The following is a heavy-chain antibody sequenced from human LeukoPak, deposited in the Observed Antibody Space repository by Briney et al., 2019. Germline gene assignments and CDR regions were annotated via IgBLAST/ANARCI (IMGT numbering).Heavy chain of an antibody. CDR3: ARAPYYYDSSGYPKYFQH. CDR2: ISAYNGNT. J-gene: IGHJ1*01. Sequence: ASVKVSCKASGYTFTSYGISWVRQAPGQGLEWMGWISAYNGNTNYAQKLQGRVTMTTDTSTSTAYMELRSLRSDDTAVYYCARAPYYYDSSGYPKYFQHWGQGTLVTVSS. CDR1: GYTFTSYG. D-gene: IGHD3-22*01. V-gene: IGHV1-18*01.